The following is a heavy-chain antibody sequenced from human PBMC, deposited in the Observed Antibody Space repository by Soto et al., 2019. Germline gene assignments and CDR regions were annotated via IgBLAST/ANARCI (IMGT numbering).Heavy chain of an antibody. CDR2: IYSGGST. Sequence: GGSLRLSCAASGFPVSSNYMSWVRQAPGKGLEWVSVIYSGGSTYYADSVKGRFTISRDNSKNTLHLQMNSLRAEDTAVYYCARDFSYGDRIYYYYGMDVWGQGTTVTVSS. D-gene: IGHD4-17*01. V-gene: IGHV3-53*01. J-gene: IGHJ6*02. CDR3: ARDFSYGDRIYYYYGMDV. CDR1: GFPVSSNY.